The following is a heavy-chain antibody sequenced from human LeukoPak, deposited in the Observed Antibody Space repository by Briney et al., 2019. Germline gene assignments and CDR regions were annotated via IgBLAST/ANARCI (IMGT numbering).Heavy chain of an antibody. CDR1: GAFITRDTYY. Sequence: SETLSLTCTVSGAFITRDTYYWAWVRQSPGKGLEWLGSIWFDGNDYYNPSLRSRVAMSVDPSKSQFSLRVNSVTAADTGIYSCVRDPRGRYEDWYDAWGQGTLVTVSS. V-gene: IGHV4-39*07. J-gene: IGHJ5*02. CDR2: IWFDGND. CDR3: VRDPRGRYEDWYDA. D-gene: IGHD1-26*01.